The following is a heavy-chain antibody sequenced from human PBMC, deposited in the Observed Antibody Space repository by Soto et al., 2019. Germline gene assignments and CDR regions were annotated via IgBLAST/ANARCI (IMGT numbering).Heavy chain of an antibody. CDR2: IKSGSYAGTA. CDR3: ATMAVTPPPP. D-gene: IGHD4-4*01. Sequence: EVQLVESGGGLVQPGGSLRLSCVASGFVFNGAWMNWVRQAPGTGLEWVGRIKSGSYAGTADYAAPVKGRFTISRDDSKKLVYLQMNNLKIEDTAVYFCATMAVTPPPPGGQGTLVTVSS. CDR1: GFVFNGAW. J-gene: IGHJ5*02. V-gene: IGHV3-15*07.